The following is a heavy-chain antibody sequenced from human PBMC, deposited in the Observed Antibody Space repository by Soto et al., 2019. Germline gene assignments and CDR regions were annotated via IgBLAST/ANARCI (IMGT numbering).Heavy chain of an antibody. CDR3: VKVGHLEPGNLEWLSYFDY. CDR1: GFTFSNYG. D-gene: IGHD3-3*01. V-gene: IGHV3-30*18. Sequence: RLSCAVSGFTFSNYGMHWVRQAPGKGLEWVAVISYDGTNKYIADSVKGRFTISRDNSKNTLYLQMNSLRTEDTAVYYCVKVGHLEPGNLEWLSYFDYWGQGTLVTAPQ. J-gene: IGHJ4*02. CDR2: ISYDGTNK.